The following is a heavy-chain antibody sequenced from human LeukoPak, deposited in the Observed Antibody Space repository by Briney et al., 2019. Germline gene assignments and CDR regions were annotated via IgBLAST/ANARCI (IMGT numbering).Heavy chain of an antibody. Sequence: PGGSLRLSCAASGFTFSSYAMSWVRQAPGKGLEWVAAISGSGGSTYYADSVKGRFTISRDNFKNTLYLQMSSLRAEDTAVYYCAKEVIVGVSFDYWGQGTLVTVSS. J-gene: IGHJ4*02. V-gene: IGHV3-23*01. CDR1: GFTFSSYA. CDR2: ISGSGGST. D-gene: IGHD1-26*01. CDR3: AKEVIVGVSFDY.